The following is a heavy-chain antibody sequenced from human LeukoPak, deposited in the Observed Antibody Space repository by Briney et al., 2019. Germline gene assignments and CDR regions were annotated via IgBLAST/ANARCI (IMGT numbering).Heavy chain of an antibody. V-gene: IGHV3-30*02. Sequence: GGSLRLSCAASGFTFSSYGMHWVRQAPGKGLEWVAFIRYDGSNKYYADSVKGRFTISRDNSKNTLYLQMNSLRSDDTAVYYCAITYCSSTSCWGDWFDPWGQGTLVTVSS. D-gene: IGHD2-2*01. CDR2: IRYDGSNK. CDR1: GFTFSSYG. CDR3: AITYCSSTSCWGDWFDP. J-gene: IGHJ5*02.